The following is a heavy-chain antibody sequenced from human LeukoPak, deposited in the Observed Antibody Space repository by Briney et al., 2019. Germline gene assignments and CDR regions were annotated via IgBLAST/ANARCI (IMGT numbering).Heavy chain of an antibody. D-gene: IGHD1/OR15-1a*01. Sequence: SETLSLTCTVSGDSISSSSYYWGWIRQPPGKGLEWIGSIHYSGSTYYNPSLKSRVTISVDTSKNQFSLKLSSVTAADTAVYYCARLGPFLAKSKRTNFDYWGQGTLVTVSS. CDR1: GDSISSSSYY. J-gene: IGHJ4*02. CDR2: IHYSGST. CDR3: ARLGPFLAKSKRTNFDY. V-gene: IGHV4-39*07.